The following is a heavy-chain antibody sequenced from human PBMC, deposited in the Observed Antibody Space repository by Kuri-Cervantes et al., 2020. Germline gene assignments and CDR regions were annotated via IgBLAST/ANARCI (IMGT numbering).Heavy chain of an antibody. Sequence: LRLSCTVSGGSISSGSYYWSWIRQPAGKGLEWIGRIYTSGSTYYNPSLKSRVTISVDTSKNQFSLKLSSVTAADTAVYYCARASEDSSGYLDYWGQGTLVTVSS. CDR3: ARASEDSSGYLDY. CDR2: IYTSGST. D-gene: IGHD3-22*01. CDR1: GGSISSGSYY. V-gene: IGHV4-61*02. J-gene: IGHJ4*02.